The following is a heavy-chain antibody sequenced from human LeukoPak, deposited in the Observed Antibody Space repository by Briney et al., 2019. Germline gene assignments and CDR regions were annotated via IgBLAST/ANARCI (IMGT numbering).Heavy chain of an antibody. CDR2: IYSGGST. Sequence: PGGSLRLSCAASGFTVSSNYMSWVRQAPGKGLEWVSVIYSGGSTYYADSVKGRFTISRDNSKNTLYLQMNSLRAEDTAVYYCARADYRDAFDIWGQGTMVTVSS. CDR3: ARADYRDAFDI. CDR1: GFTVSSNY. J-gene: IGHJ3*02. V-gene: IGHV3-53*01. D-gene: IGHD4/OR15-4a*01.